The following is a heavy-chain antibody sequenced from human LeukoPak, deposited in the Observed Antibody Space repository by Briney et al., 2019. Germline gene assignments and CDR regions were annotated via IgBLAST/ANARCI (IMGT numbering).Heavy chain of an antibody. CDR3: ARAEYGSGSYHPDY. Sequence: ASVKVSGKASGYTFTGYYMHWVRQAPGQELEWMGWINPNSGGTNYAQKFQGRVTMTRDTSISTAYMELSRLRSDDTAVYYCARAEYGSGSYHPDYWGQGTLVTVSS. J-gene: IGHJ4*02. D-gene: IGHD3-10*01. CDR2: INPNSGGT. V-gene: IGHV1-2*02. CDR1: GYTFTGYY.